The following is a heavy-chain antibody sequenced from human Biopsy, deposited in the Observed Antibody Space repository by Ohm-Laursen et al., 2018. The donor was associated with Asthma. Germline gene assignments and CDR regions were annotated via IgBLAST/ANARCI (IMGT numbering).Heavy chain of an antibody. CDR1: GFVFSQCG. J-gene: IGHJ3*02. D-gene: IGHD3-22*01. CDR3: ARQSGQDYGDSSGFDI. CDR2: ISSDGHNK. V-gene: IGHV3-30*03. Sequence: SLRLSCAASGFVFSQCGMHWVRQAPGKGLEWVALISSDGHNKYYKDSVKGRFTISRDNSKLRLYLEINSLTVEDSAVYFCARQSGQDYGDSSGFDIWGQGTKVAVSS.